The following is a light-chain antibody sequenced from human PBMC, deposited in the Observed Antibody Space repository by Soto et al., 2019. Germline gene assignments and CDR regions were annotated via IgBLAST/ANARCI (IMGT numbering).Light chain of an antibody. CDR2: VAS. CDR1: QGISNY. V-gene: IGKV1-27*01. J-gene: IGKJ1*01. Sequence: DIQMTQSPSSLSASVGDRVTITCRASQGISNYLAWYPQQPGKVPKLLIYVASTLQSGVPSRFSGSGSGTDDTRTMSSLQPEEVAAEDGQKYNSAPWTCGQGTKVEIK. CDR3: QKYNSAPWT.